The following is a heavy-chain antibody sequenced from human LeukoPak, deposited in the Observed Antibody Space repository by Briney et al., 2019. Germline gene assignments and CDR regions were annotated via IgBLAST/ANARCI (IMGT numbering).Heavy chain of an antibody. Sequence: GGSLRLSCAASGFIFKDYWMIWVRQAPGKGLEWVANIKQDGSEKYYVDSVKGRFTISRDNAKNSLYLQMNTLRAEDTAVYYCAKDAQPRSRWFDPWGQGTLVTVSS. V-gene: IGHV3-7*03. D-gene: IGHD3-16*01. J-gene: IGHJ5*02. CDR2: IKQDGSEK. CDR3: AKDAQPRSRWFDP. CDR1: GFIFKDYW.